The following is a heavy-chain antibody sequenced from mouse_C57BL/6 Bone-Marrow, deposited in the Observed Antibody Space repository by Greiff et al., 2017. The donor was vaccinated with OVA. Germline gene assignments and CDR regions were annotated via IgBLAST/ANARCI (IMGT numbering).Heavy chain of an antibody. J-gene: IGHJ3*01. CDR3: TRDRGLWYPAWFAY. D-gene: IGHD2-1*01. Sequence: EVKLMESGEGLVKPGGSLKLSCAASGFTFSSYAMSWVRQTPEKRLEWVAYISSGGDYIYYADTVKGRFTISRDNARNTLYLQMSSLKSEDTAMYYGTRDRGLWYPAWFAYWGQGTLVTVSA. CDR2: ISSGGDYI. CDR1: GFTFSSYA. V-gene: IGHV5-9-1*02.